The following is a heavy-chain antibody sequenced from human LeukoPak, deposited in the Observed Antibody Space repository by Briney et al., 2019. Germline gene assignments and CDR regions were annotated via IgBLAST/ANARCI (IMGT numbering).Heavy chain of an antibody. CDR3: ARVGAIEWFDP. CDR1: GGSFSSYA. Sequence: ASVKVSCKASGGSFSSYAISWVRQAPGQGLEWMGGIIPIFGTANYAQKFQGRVTITADKSTSTAYMELSSLRSEDTAVYYCARVGAIEWFDPWGQGTLVTVSS. V-gene: IGHV1-69*06. D-gene: IGHD1-26*01. J-gene: IGHJ5*02. CDR2: IIPIFGTA.